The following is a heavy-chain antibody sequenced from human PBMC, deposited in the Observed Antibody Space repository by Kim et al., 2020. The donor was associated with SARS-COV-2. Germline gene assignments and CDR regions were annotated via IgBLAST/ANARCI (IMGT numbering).Heavy chain of an antibody. J-gene: IGHJ5*02. CDR1: GFTFDDYA. CDR3: AKDNSDRYRKVVAAISRLDNWFDP. V-gene: IGHV3-9*01. CDR2: ISWNSGSI. Sequence: GGSLRLSCAASGFTFDDYAMHWVRQAPGKGLEWVSGISWNSGSIGYADSVKGRFTISRDNAKNSLYLQMNSLRAEDTALYYCAKDNSDRYRKVVAAISRLDNWFDPWGQGTLVTVSS. D-gene: IGHD2-15*01.